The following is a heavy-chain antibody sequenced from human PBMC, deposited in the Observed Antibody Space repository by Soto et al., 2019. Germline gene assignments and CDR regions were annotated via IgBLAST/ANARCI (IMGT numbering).Heavy chain of an antibody. V-gene: IGHV6-1*01. CDR3: ARDGGTTPGYYGVDV. CDR2: TSYRSKWSN. J-gene: IGHJ6*02. Sequence: PSHTLSLTCAISGDSVSSNTAGLNWIRQSPSRGLEWLGRTSYRSKWSNDYAVSVKRRMTIKPDTSKNEFSLQLNSVTPEDTAVYYCARDGGTTPGYYGVDVWGQGTTVTVSS. D-gene: IGHD1-26*01. CDR1: GDSVSSNTAG.